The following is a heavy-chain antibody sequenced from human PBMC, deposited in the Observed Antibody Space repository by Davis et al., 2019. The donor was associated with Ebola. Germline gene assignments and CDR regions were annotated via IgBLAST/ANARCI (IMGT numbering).Heavy chain of an antibody. D-gene: IGHD2-2*01. V-gene: IGHV1-18*01. CDR2: ISAYSVHT. Sequence: ASVQVSCKPSGYTFTSDGLCWVRQAPGHGLEWMGWISAYSVHTNYAQKFQDRVTMTTDTSTSTAYMELRSLRSDDTAVYYCARSSSWYASHWGQGTLVTVSS. CDR1: GYTFTSDG. J-gene: IGHJ4*02. CDR3: ARSSSWYASH.